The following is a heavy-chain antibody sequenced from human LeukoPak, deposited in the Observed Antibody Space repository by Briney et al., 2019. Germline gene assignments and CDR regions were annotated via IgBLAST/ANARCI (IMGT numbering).Heavy chain of an antibody. J-gene: IGHJ3*02. CDR1: GGSISSSTYY. CDR3: ARSFQLPPVGAFDI. CDR2: IYYSGST. D-gene: IGHD2-15*01. V-gene: IGHV4-39*07. Sequence: SETLSLTCTVSGGSISSSTYYWGWIRQPPGKGLEWIGSIYYSGSTYYNPSLKSRVTISLDTSKNQFSLKLSSVTAADTAVYYCARSFQLPPVGAFDIWGHGTMVNVSS.